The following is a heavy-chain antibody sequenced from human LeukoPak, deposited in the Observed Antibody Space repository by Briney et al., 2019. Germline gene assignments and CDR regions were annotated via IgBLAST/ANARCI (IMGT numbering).Heavy chain of an antibody. V-gene: IGHV1-18*01. CDR3: ARDLTFGGVIVIDNYFDY. Sequence: ASVKVSFKASGYTFTIYGISWVRQAPGQGREGMGWISAYNGNTNYTQKLQGRVTMTTATSTSTAYMELRSLRSDDTAVYYCARDLTFGGVIVIDNYFDYWGQGTLVTVSS. J-gene: IGHJ4*02. CDR2: ISAYNGNT. D-gene: IGHD3-16*02. CDR1: GYTFTIYG.